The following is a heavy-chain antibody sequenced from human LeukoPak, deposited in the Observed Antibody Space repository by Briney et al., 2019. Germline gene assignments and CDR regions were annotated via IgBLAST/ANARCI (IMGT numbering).Heavy chain of an antibody. Sequence: GGPLRLSCAASGFTFDDYAMHWVRQAPGKGLEWVSLISWDGSHTYYTDSVKGRFTISRDNSENSLYLQMNSLRPEDTALYYCTKVKWAVDCTPTSCPYFDYWGQGTLVTVSS. CDR2: ISWDGSHT. D-gene: IGHD2-2*01. V-gene: IGHV3-43D*03. J-gene: IGHJ4*02. CDR1: GFTFDDYA. CDR3: TKVKWAVDCTPTSCPYFDY.